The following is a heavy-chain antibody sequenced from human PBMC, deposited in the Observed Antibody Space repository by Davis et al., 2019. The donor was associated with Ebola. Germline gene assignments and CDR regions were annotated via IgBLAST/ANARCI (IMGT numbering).Heavy chain of an antibody. J-gene: IGHJ4*02. V-gene: IGHV3-7*03. D-gene: IGHD3-3*01. Sequence: PGGSLRLSCAASGFTFSSYWMSWVRQAPGKGLEWVANIKQDGSEKYYVDSVKGRFTISRDNAKNSLYLQMNSLRAEDTAVYYCARDSPGSYDFWSGYYIVNWDYWGQGTLVTVSS. CDR3: ARDSPGSYDFWSGYYIVNWDY. CDR2: IKQDGSEK. CDR1: GFTFSSYW.